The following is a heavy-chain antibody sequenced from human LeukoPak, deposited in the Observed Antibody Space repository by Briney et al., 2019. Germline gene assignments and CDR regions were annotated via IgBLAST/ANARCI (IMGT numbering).Heavy chain of an antibody. CDR2: ISTSGGT. V-gene: IGHV4-59*01. CDR3: ARDGSSFDGSGSFDAFDV. CDR1: GGSINTYF. Sequence: SETLSLTCTVSGGSINTYFWSWIRQAPGKGLEWIGFISTSGGTKHNPSLKSRVTISVDTSKNQFPLKLTSLTAADTALYFCARDGSSFDGSGSFDAFDVWGRGTMVIVSS. J-gene: IGHJ3*01. D-gene: IGHD3-22*01.